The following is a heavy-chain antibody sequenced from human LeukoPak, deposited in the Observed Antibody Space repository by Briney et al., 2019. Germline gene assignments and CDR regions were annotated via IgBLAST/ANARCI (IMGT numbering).Heavy chain of an antibody. CDR3: ATSIGTTVTKEDEHIRFDY. D-gene: IGHD4-17*01. Sequence: GGSLRLSCAASGFTFSSYAMSWVRQAPGKGLEWVSAISGSGGSTYYADSVKGRFTISRDNSKNTLYLQMNSLRAEDTAVYYCATSIGTTVTKEDEHIRFDYWGQGTLVTVSS. CDR1: GFTFSSYA. J-gene: IGHJ4*02. CDR2: ISGSGGST. V-gene: IGHV3-23*01.